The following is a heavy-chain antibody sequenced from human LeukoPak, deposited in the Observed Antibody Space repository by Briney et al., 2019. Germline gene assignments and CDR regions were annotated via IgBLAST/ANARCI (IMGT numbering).Heavy chain of an antibody. CDR3: ARRLPYPSSGSGGFDY. CDR2: IYPGDSDT. J-gene: IGHJ4*02. CDR1: GYSFTNYW. Sequence: GESLKISCKGSGYSFTNYWIGWVRQMPGKGLEWMGIIYPGDSDTRYSPSFRGQVTFSGDKSISTAYLQWSSLKASDTAMYYCARRLPYPSSGSGGFDYWGQGTLVTVSS. V-gene: IGHV5-51*01. D-gene: IGHD6-13*01.